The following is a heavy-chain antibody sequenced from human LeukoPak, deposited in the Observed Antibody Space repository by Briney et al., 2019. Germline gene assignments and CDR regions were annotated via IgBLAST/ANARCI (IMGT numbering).Heavy chain of an antibody. V-gene: IGHV4-39*01. Sequence: PSETLSLTCAVSDVSINSNAYYWGWIRQPPGKGLEWIASFYYTATTYYNPSLRRRVNISVDTSKNQFSLKLSSVTAADTAVYYCARRSSRGEFDYWGQGTLVTVSS. D-gene: IGHD3-16*01. J-gene: IGHJ4*02. CDR3: ARRSSRGEFDY. CDR2: FYYTATT. CDR1: DVSINSNAYY.